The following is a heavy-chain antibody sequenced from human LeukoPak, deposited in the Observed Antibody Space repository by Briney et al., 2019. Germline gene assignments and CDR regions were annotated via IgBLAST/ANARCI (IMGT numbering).Heavy chain of an antibody. Sequence: KPSETLSLTCAVSGGSISSSNWWSWVRQPPGKGLEWIGEVYHSGSTNYNPSLKSRVTISVDKSKNQFSLKLSSVTAADTAVYYCASRLAAAGGYYGMDVWGQGTTVTVSS. V-gene: IGHV4-4*02. CDR3: ASRLAAAGGYYGMDV. D-gene: IGHD6-13*01. CDR2: VYHSGST. CDR1: GGSISSSNW. J-gene: IGHJ6*02.